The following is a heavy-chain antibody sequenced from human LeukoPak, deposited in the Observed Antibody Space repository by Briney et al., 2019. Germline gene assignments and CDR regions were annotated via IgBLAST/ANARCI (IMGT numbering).Heavy chain of an antibody. Sequence: PGGSLRLSCAASGFTVSSNYMSWVRQAPGKGLEWVSVIYSGGSTYYADSVKGRFTISRDNSKNTLYLQMNSLRAEDTAVYHCARGYRYSSGWYYFDYWGQGTLVTVSS. V-gene: IGHV3-66*01. J-gene: IGHJ4*02. CDR1: GFTVSSNY. CDR2: IYSGGST. D-gene: IGHD6-19*01. CDR3: ARGYRYSSGWYYFDY.